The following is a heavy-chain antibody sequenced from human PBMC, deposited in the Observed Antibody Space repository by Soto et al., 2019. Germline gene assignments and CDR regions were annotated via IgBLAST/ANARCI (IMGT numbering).Heavy chain of an antibody. Sequence: GGSLRLSCAASGFTFSSYSMNWVRQAPGKGLEWVSYISSSSSTIYYADSVKGRFTISRDNAKNSLYLQMNSLRAEDTAVYYCARSPTQTTVTVFDYWGQGTLVTVSS. CDR2: ISSSSSTI. D-gene: IGHD4-17*01. V-gene: IGHV3-48*01. J-gene: IGHJ4*02. CDR1: GFTFSSYS. CDR3: ARSPTQTTVTVFDY.